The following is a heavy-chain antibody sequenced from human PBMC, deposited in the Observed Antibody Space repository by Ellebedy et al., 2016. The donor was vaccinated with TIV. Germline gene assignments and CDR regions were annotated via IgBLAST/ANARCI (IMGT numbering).Heavy chain of an antibody. J-gene: IGHJ4*02. D-gene: IGHD2-15*01. CDR3: AREDNGSGNNLTFDY. V-gene: IGHV4-61*01. CDR1: GGSVSSNSYY. Sequence: SETLSLTXTVSGGSVSSNSYYWTWIRQPPGKGLEWIGYIFYRGSTNYNPSLKSRATISVDRSKNQFSLKVKSVTAADTAVYYCAREDNGSGNNLTFDYWGQGTLVTVSS. CDR2: IFYRGST.